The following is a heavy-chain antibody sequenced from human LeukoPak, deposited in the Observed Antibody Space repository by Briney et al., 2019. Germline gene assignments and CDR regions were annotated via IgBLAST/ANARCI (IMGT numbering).Heavy chain of an antibody. V-gene: IGHV3-15*01. CDR3: TTIATVFSGNWFDP. D-gene: IGHD4-11*01. CDR2: IKSKTDGGTT. Sequence: GGSLRLSCAASGFTFSNAWMSWVRQAPGKGLEWVGRIKSKTDGGTTDYAAPVKGRFTISRDDSKNTLYLQMNSLKTEDTAVYYCTTIATVFSGNWFDPWGQGTLVTVSS. CDR1: GFTFSNAW. J-gene: IGHJ5*02.